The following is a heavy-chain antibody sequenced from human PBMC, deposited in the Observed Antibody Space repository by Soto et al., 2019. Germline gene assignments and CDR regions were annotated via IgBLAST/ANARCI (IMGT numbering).Heavy chain of an antibody. CDR1: GYTFTGYY. J-gene: IGHJ4*02. CDR2: INPNSGGT. D-gene: IGHD3-10*01. Sequence: ASVKVSCKASGYTFTGYYMHWVRQAPGQGLEWMGWINPNSGGTNYAQKFQGRVTMTRDTSISTAYMELSRLRSDDTAVYYCARERGGLQYYFDYWGQGTLVPVPS. V-gene: IGHV1-2*02. CDR3: ARERGGLQYYFDY.